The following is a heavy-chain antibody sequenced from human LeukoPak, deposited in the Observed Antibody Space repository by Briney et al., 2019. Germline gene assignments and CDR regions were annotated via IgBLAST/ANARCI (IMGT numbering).Heavy chain of an antibody. CDR3: ASPMAHYGGKPPNAFDI. Sequence: SETLSLTCTVSGGSISSYYWSWIRQPAGKGLEWIGRIYTSGSTNYNPPLKSRVTMSVDTSKNQFSLKLSSVTAADTAVYYCASPMAHYGGKPPNAFDIWGQGTMVTVSS. D-gene: IGHD4-23*01. CDR2: IYTSGST. V-gene: IGHV4-4*07. J-gene: IGHJ3*02. CDR1: GGSISSYY.